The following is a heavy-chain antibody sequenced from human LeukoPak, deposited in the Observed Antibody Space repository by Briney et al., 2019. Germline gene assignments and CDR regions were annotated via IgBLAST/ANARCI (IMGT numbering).Heavy chain of an antibody. CDR1: GFTFSSYA. V-gene: IGHV3-23*01. CDR2: ISGSGGST. CDR3: AKVTDSSGYYPTSDY. D-gene: IGHD3-22*01. J-gene: IGHJ4*02. Sequence: GGSLRLSCAASGFTFSSYAMSWVRQAPGKGLEWVSAISGSGGSTYYADSVKGRFTISRDNSKNTLYLQMNSLRAEDTAVYYCAKVTDSSGYYPTSDYWGQGTLVTVSS.